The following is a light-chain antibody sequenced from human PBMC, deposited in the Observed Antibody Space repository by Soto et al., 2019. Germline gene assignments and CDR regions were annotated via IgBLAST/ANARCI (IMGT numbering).Light chain of an antibody. J-gene: IGLJ3*02. CDR3: TSYTTSSTHWV. V-gene: IGLV2-14*01. CDR1: SSDVGGYNY. Sequence: QSVLTQPASVSGSPGQSITISCTGTSSDVGGYNYVSWYQQHPGKAPKLMIYEVSNRPSGVSNRFSGSKSGNTASLTISGLQAXDEADYYCTSYTTSSTHWVFGGGTKLTVL. CDR2: EVS.